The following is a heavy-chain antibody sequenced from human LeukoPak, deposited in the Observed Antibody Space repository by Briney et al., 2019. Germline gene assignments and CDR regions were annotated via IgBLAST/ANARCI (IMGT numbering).Heavy chain of an antibody. V-gene: IGHV3-21*01. CDR2: ISSSSDYI. J-gene: IGHJ5*02. Sequence: PGGSLRLSXAASGFTFSSSTMNWVRRAPGKGLEWVSSISSSSDYIYYADSVKGRFTIPRDNAKNSLYLQMNSLRAEDTAVYYCVRIPNSANFPNWFDPWGQGTLVTVSS. CDR3: VRIPNSANFPNWFDP. D-gene: IGHD4/OR15-4a*01. CDR1: GFTFSSST.